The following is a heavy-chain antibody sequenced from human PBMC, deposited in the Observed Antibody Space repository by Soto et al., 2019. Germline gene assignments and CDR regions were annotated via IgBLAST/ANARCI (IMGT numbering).Heavy chain of an antibody. CDR2: IYTSVST. Sequence: SXSXTCTVSGCSISXSYWSLIRQPAGQGLEWIGLIYTSVSTNYNPSLKSRVTMAVDTSNNQFSLKLGYVTAADTAVYYCARGIFMPRIYYFDYWGQGTLVTVSS. V-gene: IGHV4-4*07. CDR3: ARGIFMPRIYYFDY. J-gene: IGHJ4*02. CDR1: GCSISXSY. D-gene: IGHD2-15*01.